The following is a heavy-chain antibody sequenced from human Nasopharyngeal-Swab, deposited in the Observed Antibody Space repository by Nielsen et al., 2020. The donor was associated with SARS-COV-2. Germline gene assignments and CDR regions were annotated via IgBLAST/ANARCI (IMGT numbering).Heavy chain of an antibody. D-gene: IGHD3-3*01. CDR2: IYYSGST. J-gene: IGHJ4*02. CDR3: ASSPYDFWSGYRFDY. V-gene: IGHV4-59*01. Sequence: WIRQPPGKGLEWIGYIYYSGSTNYNPSLKSRVTISVDTSKNQFSLKLSSVTAADTAAYYCASSPYDFWSGYRFDYWGQGTLVTVSS.